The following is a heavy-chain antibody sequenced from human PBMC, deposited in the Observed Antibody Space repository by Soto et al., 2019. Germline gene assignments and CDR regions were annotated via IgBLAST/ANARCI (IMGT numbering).Heavy chain of an antibody. V-gene: IGHV3-7*01. Sequence: GSLRLSCAASGFTFSNYWMSWVRQAPGKGLEWVANIKEDGSEQYYVDSAKGRFTISRDNAKNSLYLQMNSLRAEDTAVYYCARDWNRLPLNWFDPWGQGTLVTVSS. J-gene: IGHJ5*02. CDR3: ARDWNRLPLNWFDP. CDR1: GFTFSNYW. CDR2: IKEDGSEQ. D-gene: IGHD1-1*01.